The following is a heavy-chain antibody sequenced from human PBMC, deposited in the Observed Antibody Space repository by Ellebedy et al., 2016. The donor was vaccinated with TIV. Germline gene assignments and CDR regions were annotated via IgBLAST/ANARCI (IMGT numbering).Heavy chain of an antibody. V-gene: IGHV4-61*01. CDR3: ARGRRGRYRSTSTEMARVDALDI. CDR2: FYSSGST. J-gene: IGHJ3*02. CDR1: GVSVNSANYY. D-gene: IGHD5-24*01. Sequence: MPGGSLRLSCTVSGVSVNSANYYWTWIRQPPGKGLEWIGYFYSSGSTDYKPSLKSRVAISVDTSKNQFSLKLSSVTAADTAVYFCARGRRGRYRSTSTEMARVDALDIWGQGTMVTVSS.